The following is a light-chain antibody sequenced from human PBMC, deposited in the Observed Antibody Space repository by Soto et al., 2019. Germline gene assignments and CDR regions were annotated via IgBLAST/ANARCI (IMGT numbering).Light chain of an antibody. CDR2: TVS. V-gene: IGLV2-14*01. CDR3: TSYSSSSTPVI. CDR1: RSDLGGYDY. J-gene: IGLJ2*01. Sequence: QSAPTEPASVSGAPGQSITLSCTGTRSDLGGYDYVSWYQRHTGKAPKLIMYTVSNRPSGVSNRFSGSKSGNPASLTISGFQAEDEADYYCTSYSSSSTPVIFGGGTKVTVL.